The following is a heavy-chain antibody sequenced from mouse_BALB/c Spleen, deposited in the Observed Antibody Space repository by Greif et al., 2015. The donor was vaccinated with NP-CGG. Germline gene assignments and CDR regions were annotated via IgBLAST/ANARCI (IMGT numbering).Heavy chain of an antibody. Sequence: EVQLQQSGAELVKPGASVKLSCTASGFNIRDTYMHWVKQRPEQGLEWIGRIDPANGYTKYDPKFQGKATITADTSSNPACLHLSSLTSEDTAVYYCARYYRYPYYAMDYWGQGTSVTVSS. D-gene: IGHD2-14*01. CDR3: ARYYRYPYYAMDY. J-gene: IGHJ4*01. V-gene: IGHV14-3*02. CDR2: IDPANGYT. CDR1: GFNIRDTY.